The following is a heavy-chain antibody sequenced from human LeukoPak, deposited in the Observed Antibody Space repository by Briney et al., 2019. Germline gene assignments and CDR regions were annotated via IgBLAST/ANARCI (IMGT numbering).Heavy chain of an antibody. J-gene: IGHJ4*02. Sequence: GRSLRLSCAASGFTFSSYAMHWVRQAPGKGLEWVAVISYDGSNKYYADSVKGRFTISRDNSKNTLYLQMNSLRGEDTAVYYCARSGSGYSYGAYFDYWGQGTLVTVSS. CDR1: GFTFSSYA. D-gene: IGHD5-18*01. V-gene: IGHV3-30*01. CDR3: ARSGSGYSYGAYFDY. CDR2: ISYDGSNK.